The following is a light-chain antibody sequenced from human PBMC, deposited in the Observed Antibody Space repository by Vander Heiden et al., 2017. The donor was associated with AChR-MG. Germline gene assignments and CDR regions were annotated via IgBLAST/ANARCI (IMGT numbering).Light chain of an antibody. CDR2: VGS. CDR1: QSLLHSNVYNY. CDR3: MQARQTPQT. V-gene: IGKV2-28*01. Sequence: DIVLTQSPLSLPVPPGEPASISCRSSQSLLHSNVYNYLDWYLQKPGQSPKLLIYVGSNRATGVPDRFSGSASGIDYTLNISRVEAEDVGVYYCMQARQTPQTFGEGTKVEIK. J-gene: IGKJ1*01.